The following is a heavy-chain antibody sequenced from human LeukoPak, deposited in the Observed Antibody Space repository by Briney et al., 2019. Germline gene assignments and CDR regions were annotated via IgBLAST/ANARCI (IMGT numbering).Heavy chain of an antibody. CDR2: IIPIFGTA. CDR1: GGTFSSYA. CDR3: ARDMIPIVVVPAVTYYYYYGMDV. J-gene: IGHJ6*02. D-gene: IGHD2-2*01. V-gene: IGHV1-69*13. Sequence: SVKVSCKASGGTFSSYAISWVRQAPGQGLEWMGGIIPIFGTANYAQKFQGRVTITADESTSTAYMELSSLRSEDTAVYYCARDMIPIVVVPAVTYYYYYGMDVWGQGTTVTVSS.